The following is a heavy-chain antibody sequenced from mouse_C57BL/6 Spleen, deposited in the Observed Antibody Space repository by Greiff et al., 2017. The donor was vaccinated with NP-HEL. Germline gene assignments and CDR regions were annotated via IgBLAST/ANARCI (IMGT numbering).Heavy chain of an antibody. V-gene: IGHV1-55*01. D-gene: IGHD1-1*01. J-gene: IGHJ1*03. Sequence: QVQLQQPGAELVKPGASVKMSCKASGYTFTSYWITWVKQRPGQGLEWIGDIYPGSGSTKYNEKVKSKATMTVDTSSSTAYMQLSSLTSEDSAVYSCARGGITTVVFDVWGTGTTVTVSS. CDR1: GYTFTSYW. CDR2: IYPGSGST. CDR3: ARGGITTVVFDV.